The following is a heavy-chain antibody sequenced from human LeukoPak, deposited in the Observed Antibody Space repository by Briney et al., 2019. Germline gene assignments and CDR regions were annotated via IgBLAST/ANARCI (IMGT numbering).Heavy chain of an antibody. V-gene: IGHV3-53*05. D-gene: IGHD3-3*01. CDR1: GFTVSSNY. Sequence: PGGSLRLSCAASGFTVSSNYMSWVRQAPGKGLEWVSVIYSGGSTYYADSVKGRFTISRDNSKNTLYLQMNSLRAEDTAVYYCARDGAKYDFWSGYYFGISCWFDPWGQGTLVTVSS. J-gene: IGHJ5*02. CDR3: ARDGAKYDFWSGYYFGISCWFDP. CDR2: IYSGGST.